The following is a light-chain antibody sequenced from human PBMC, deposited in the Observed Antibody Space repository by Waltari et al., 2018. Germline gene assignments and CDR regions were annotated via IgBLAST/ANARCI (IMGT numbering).Light chain of an antibody. V-gene: IGLV2-14*01. J-gene: IGLJ1*01. CDR3: SSYRSSTTRV. CDR1: SCDAGGYTS. Sequence: QSALTQPASVSGSPGQSTTISCTGTSCDAGGYTSVSWYQQHPGKAPKLMIYEVSNRPSGVSDRFSGSKSGNTASLTISGLQAEDEADYYCSSYRSSTTRVFGTGTKVTVL. CDR2: EVS.